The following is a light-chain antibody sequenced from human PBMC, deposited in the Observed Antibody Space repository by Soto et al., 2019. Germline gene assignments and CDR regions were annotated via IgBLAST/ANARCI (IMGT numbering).Light chain of an antibody. CDR1: TGAVTNGHY. V-gene: IGLV7-46*01. Sequence: QAVVTQEPSLTVSPGGTVTLTCGSSTGAVTNGHYPYWFQQEPGQAPRTLIYDTTNRHSWTPARFSGSLLGGKAALTLSGAQPEDEAEYYCLLSYNGPYVFGTGPKVTVL. CDR3: LLSYNGPYV. J-gene: IGLJ1*01. CDR2: DTT.